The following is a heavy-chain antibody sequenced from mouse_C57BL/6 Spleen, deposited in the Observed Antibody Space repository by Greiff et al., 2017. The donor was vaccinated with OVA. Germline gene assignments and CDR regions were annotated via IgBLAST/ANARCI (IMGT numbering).Heavy chain of an antibody. D-gene: IGHD2-2*01. CDR1: GYTFTSYW. CDR3: ARGGYGYDGGDFDY. V-gene: IGHV1-55*01. J-gene: IGHJ2*01. Sequence: QVQLQQPGAELVKPGASVKMSCKASGYTFTSYWITWVKQRPGQGLEWIGDIYPGSGSTNYNEKFKSKATLHVDTSSSTAYMQLSSLTSEDSAVYYCARGGYGYDGGDFDYWGQGTTLTVSS. CDR2: IYPGSGST.